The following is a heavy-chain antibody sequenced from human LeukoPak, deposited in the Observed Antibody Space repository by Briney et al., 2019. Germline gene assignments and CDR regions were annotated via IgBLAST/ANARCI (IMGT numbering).Heavy chain of an antibody. Sequence: SETLSLTCAVSGGSISSSSYYWGWIRQPPGKGLEWVGSIYYSGSTYYNPSLNSRVTISVDTSKNQFSLKLSSVTAADTAVYYCAVIVEAIDYWGQGTLVTVSS. CDR3: AVIVEAIDY. D-gene: IGHD1-26*01. CDR2: IYYSGST. CDR1: GGSISSSSYY. J-gene: IGHJ4*02. V-gene: IGHV4-39*07.